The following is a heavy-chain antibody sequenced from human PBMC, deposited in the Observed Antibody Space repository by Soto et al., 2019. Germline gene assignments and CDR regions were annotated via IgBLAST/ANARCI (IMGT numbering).Heavy chain of an antibody. CDR1: GFTFSSYA. J-gene: IGHJ4*02. V-gene: IGHV3-23*01. D-gene: IGHD3-16*01. CDR2: LSGNGDNK. CDR3: AKARTVGSSPDY. Sequence: EVQVLESGGGLVQPGGSLRLSCAASGFTFSSYAMSWVRQAPGKGLEWVSGLSGNGDNKYYADSVRGRFTISRDNSKNTLYLQMNSLRADDTAMYYGAKARTVGSSPDYWGQGTLVTVSS.